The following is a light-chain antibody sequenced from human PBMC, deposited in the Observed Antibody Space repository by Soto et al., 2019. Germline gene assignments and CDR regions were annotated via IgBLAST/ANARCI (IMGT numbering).Light chain of an antibody. Sequence: QSALTQPAPVSGSAGQSITISCSGTMRDVGAYNLVSWYQQHPGTAPKLIIYEVRKRPSGISSRFSGSRSGNTASLTISGLQPEDEGDYYCSAYTARSTLVFGGGTKLTVL. V-gene: IGLV2-14*01. CDR2: EVR. CDR1: MRDVGAYNL. J-gene: IGLJ3*02. CDR3: SAYTARSTLV.